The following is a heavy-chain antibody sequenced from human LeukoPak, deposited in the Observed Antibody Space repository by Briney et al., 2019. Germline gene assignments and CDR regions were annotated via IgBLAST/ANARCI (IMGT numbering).Heavy chain of an antibody. J-gene: IGHJ5*02. V-gene: IGHV4-59*08. CDR2: IYYSGGT. D-gene: IGHD3-16*01. Sequence: SETLSLTCTVSGGSASGYYWSWIRQPPGKGLEWIGYIYYSGGTNYNPSHNSRVTVSVDTSKNQVSLKLSSVTAADTAVYYCARGHYGFDPWGQGTLVTVSS. CDR1: GGSASGYY. CDR3: ARGHYGFDP.